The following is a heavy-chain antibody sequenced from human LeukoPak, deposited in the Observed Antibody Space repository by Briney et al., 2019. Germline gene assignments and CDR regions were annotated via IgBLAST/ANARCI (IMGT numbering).Heavy chain of an antibody. CDR1: GYTFTSYG. J-gene: IGHJ4*02. Sequence: ASVKVSCKASGYTFTSYGISWVRQAPGQGLEWMGWISAYNGNTNYAQKLQGRVTMTEDTSTDTAYMELSSLRSEDTAVYYCATPRPCSGGSCYSDPLFDYWGQGTLVTVSS. CDR2: ISAYNGNT. D-gene: IGHD2-15*01. V-gene: IGHV1-18*01. CDR3: ATPRPCSGGSCYSDPLFDY.